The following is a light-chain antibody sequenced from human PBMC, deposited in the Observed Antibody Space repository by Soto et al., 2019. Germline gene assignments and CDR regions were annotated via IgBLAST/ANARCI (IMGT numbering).Light chain of an antibody. CDR1: QTISSW. CDR3: QQYNSYSWT. Sequence: DIQMTQSPSTLSGSVGDRVTITCRASQTISSWLAWYQQKPGKAPKLLIYKASTLKNGVPLRFSGSGSGTEFTLTISSLQPGDFATYYCQQYNSYSWTFGQGTKVDI. CDR2: KAS. V-gene: IGKV1-5*03. J-gene: IGKJ1*01.